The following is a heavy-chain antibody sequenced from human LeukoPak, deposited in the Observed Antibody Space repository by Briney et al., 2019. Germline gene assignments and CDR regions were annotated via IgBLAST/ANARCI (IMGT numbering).Heavy chain of an antibody. CDR2: IIPILGIA. V-gene: IGHV1-69*04. CDR1: GGTFSSYA. Sequence: ASVKVSCKASGGTFSSYAISWVRQAPGQGLEWMGRIIPILGIANYAQKFQGRVTITADKSTSTAYMELSSLRSEDTAVYYCVRVELWFGELSPNGMDVWGQGTTVTVSS. CDR3: VRVELWFGELSPNGMDV. J-gene: IGHJ6*02. D-gene: IGHD3-10*01.